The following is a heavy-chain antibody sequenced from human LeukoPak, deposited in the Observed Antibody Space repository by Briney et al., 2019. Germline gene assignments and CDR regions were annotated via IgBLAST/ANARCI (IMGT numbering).Heavy chain of an antibody. V-gene: IGHV3-23*01. Sequence: PGGSLRLSCAASGFTFSSYAMSWVRQAPGKGLEWVSAISGSGGSTYYADSVKGRFTISRDNSKNTLYLQMNSLRAEDTAVYYCARDPVGGYDTSGPRGYWGQGTLVTVSS. CDR1: GFTFSSYA. CDR3: ARDPVGGYDTSGPRGY. J-gene: IGHJ4*02. D-gene: IGHD3-22*01. CDR2: ISGSGGST.